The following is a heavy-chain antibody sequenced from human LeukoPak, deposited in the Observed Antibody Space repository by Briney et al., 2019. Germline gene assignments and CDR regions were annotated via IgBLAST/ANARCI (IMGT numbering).Heavy chain of an antibody. V-gene: IGHV4-39*07. CDR3: ARIDGWGSYYGHYFDY. CDR1: GGSISSSSYY. CDR2: INYSGST. J-gene: IGHJ4*02. D-gene: IGHD1-26*01. Sequence: PSETLSLTCTVSGGSISSSSYYWGWIRQPPGKGLEWIGSINYSGSTYYNPSLKRRVTISVDTSKNQFSLKLSFVTATDTAVYYCARIDGWGSYYGHYFDYWGQGTLVTVSS.